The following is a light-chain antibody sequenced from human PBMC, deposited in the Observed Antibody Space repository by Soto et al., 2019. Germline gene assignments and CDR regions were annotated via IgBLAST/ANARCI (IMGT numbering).Light chain of an antibody. V-gene: IGKV3-15*01. J-gene: IGKJ1*01. CDR2: GAS. Sequence: EIVMTQSPATLSVSPGERATLSCRASQSVSSNLAWYQQKPGQAPRLLIYGASTRATGIPARFSGSGSGTESTLTISSLQSEDFAVYYCQQYNNWPCTFGQGTKV. CDR3: QQYNNWPCT. CDR1: QSVSSN.